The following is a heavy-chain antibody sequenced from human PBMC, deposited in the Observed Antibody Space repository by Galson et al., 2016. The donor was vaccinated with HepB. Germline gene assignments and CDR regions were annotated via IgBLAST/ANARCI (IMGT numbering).Heavy chain of an antibody. V-gene: IGHV3-7*01. D-gene: IGHD1-1*01. CDR3: VRTLERDYFDY. CDR1: GFPFRNYW. Sequence: SLRLSCAASGFPFRNYWMNWVRQSPGTGLEWLVNIGGDGSQKSYTDFMQGRITISRDNANNSLYLQMSNLGVEDTAVYYCVRTLERDYFDYWGQGALVTVS. J-gene: IGHJ4*02. CDR2: IGGDGSQK.